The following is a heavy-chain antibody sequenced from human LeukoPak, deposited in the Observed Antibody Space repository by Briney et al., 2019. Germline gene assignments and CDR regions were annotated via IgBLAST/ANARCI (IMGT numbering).Heavy chain of an antibody. Sequence: SETLSLTCAVYGRSLTTYYWSWIRQSPGKGLEWIGEVNHSGSTKCNPSLKSRITISVDTSKNQFSVKLNSVTAADTAVYYCARQGSESRIFDYWGQATLVTVSS. D-gene: IGHD3-10*01. CDR3: ARQGSESRIFDY. V-gene: IGHV4-34*01. J-gene: IGHJ4*02. CDR1: GRSLTTYY. CDR2: VNHSGST.